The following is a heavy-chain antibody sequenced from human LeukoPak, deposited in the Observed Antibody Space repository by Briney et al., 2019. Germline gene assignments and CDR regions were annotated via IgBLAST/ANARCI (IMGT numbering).Heavy chain of an antibody. V-gene: IGHV3-23*01. J-gene: IGHJ4*02. CDR1: GFTFSSYA. Sequence: PGGSLRLSCAASGFTFSSYALNWVRQAPGKGLEWVSTISGTGVSTSSADSVKGRFFISRDNSKNTLYLQMNSLRAEDTAVYYCTRERSRFFDYWGQGTLVTVSS. CDR3: TRERSRFFDY. CDR2: ISGTGVST.